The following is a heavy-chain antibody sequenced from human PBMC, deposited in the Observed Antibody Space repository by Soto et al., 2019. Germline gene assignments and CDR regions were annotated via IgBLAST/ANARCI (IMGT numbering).Heavy chain of an antibody. CDR1: GGSVSSGSYY. CDR3: ASRVSSWTWWFDP. Sequence: PSETLSLTCTVSGGSVSSGSYYWSWVRQPPGKGLEWIGEIYHSGSTNYNPSLKSRVTISVDKSKNQFSLKLSSVTAADTAVYYCASRVSSWTWWFDPWGQGTLVTVSS. J-gene: IGHJ5*02. D-gene: IGHD6-13*01. CDR2: IYHSGST. V-gene: IGHV4-39*07.